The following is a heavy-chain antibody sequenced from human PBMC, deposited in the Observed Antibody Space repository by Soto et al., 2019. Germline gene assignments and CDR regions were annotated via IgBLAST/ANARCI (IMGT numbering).Heavy chain of an antibody. CDR3: AKGVAGWYYCDY. V-gene: IGHV3-9*01. CDR1: GFTFDDYA. CDR2: ISWNVGSI. D-gene: IGHD3-3*01. J-gene: IGHJ4*02. Sequence: EVQLVESGGGLVQPGRSLRLSCAASGFTFDDYAMHWVRKAPGKGLEWVSGISWNVGSIAYADSVKGRFTISRDNAKNSLYLQMNSLRAEDTPLYYCAKGVAGWYYCDYWGQGTLVTVSS.